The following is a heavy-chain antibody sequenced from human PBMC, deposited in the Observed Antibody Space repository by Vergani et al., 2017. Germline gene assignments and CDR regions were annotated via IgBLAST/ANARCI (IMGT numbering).Heavy chain of an antibody. CDR2: ISGSGGFT. D-gene: IGHD3-22*01. Sequence: EVQLVESGGGLVQPGGSLRLSCAASGFIFSSYWMHWVRQAPGEGLEWVSGISGSGGFTYYADSVKGRFTISRDNSKNTIFLQMNNLRAEDTAVYYCAKDNVPGYYDSSGYCDYWGQGTLVTVSS. CDR3: AKDNVPGYYDSSGYCDY. CDR1: GFIFSSYW. V-gene: IGHV3-23*04. J-gene: IGHJ4*02.